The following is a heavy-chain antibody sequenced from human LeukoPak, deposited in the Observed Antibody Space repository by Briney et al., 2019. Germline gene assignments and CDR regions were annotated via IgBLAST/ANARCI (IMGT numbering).Heavy chain of an antibody. D-gene: IGHD6-6*01. CDR3: AKYVGAARPVDAFDI. Sequence: GGSLRLSCAASGFTFNKYAMTWVRQAPGKGLEWVSVISANGHNTYYVDSVKGRFTISRDNFKNMMYLQMDSLRVEDTAVYYCAKYVGAARPVDAFDIWGQGTMVTVSS. V-gene: IGHV3-23*01. CDR2: ISANGHNT. J-gene: IGHJ3*02. CDR1: GFTFNKYA.